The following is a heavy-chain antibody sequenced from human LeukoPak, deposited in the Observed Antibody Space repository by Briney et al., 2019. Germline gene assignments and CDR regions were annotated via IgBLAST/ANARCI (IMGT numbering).Heavy chain of an antibody. CDR3: AREDEQLAPSGA. V-gene: IGHV1-46*01. D-gene: IGHD6-6*01. CDR2: IHPDGDTT. Sequence: ASVKVSCKASGYAIISHYMHWVREAPGQGLEWMGTIHPDGDTTTYAQKFQGRVTMTRDTSTSRVYMDLSSLRSEDTAVYYCAREDEQLAPSGAWGQGTLVTVSS. J-gene: IGHJ5*02. CDR1: GYAIISHY.